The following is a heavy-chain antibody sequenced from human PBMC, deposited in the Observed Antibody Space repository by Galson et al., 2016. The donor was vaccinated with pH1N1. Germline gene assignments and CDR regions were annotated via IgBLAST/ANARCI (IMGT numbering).Heavy chain of an antibody. V-gene: IGHV3-33*01. CDR2: IWYDGISK. CDR1: GFTFSSHG. D-gene: IGHD3-3*01. CDR3: ARFSPLFGEAMDV. J-gene: IGHJ6*02. Sequence: SLRLSCATSGFTFSSHGMHWVRQAPGKGLEWVAVIWYDGISKDYGDAGKGRFTISRDHSKNTLYLQMNSLRVEDTAVYYCARFSPLFGEAMDVWGQGTTFIVSS.